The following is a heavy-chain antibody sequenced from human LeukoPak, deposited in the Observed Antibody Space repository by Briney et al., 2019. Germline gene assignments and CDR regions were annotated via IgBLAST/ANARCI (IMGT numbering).Heavy chain of an antibody. Sequence: ASVKVSCKASGYTFTGYYMHWVRQAPGQGLEWMGWINPNSGGTNYAQKFQGRVTMTRDTSISTAYMELSRLRSDDTAVYHCARDYYDSSGYYEVDYWGQGTLVTVSS. CDR1: GYTFTGYY. J-gene: IGHJ4*02. CDR2: INPNSGGT. CDR3: ARDYYDSSGYYEVDY. V-gene: IGHV1-2*02. D-gene: IGHD3-22*01.